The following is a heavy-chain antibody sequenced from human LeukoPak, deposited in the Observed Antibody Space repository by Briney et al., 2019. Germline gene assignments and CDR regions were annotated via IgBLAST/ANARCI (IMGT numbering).Heavy chain of an antibody. J-gene: IGHJ4*02. D-gene: IGHD4-11*01. Sequence: ASVKVSCKAPGYTFTSYDVNWVRQAPGQGLEWMGWVNPNSGNTGYARRFQGRVTMTTKTSISTAYMELSSLTSEDTAVYYCARGLTSDYWGQGALVTVSS. CDR1: GYTFTSYD. V-gene: IGHV1-8*01. CDR3: ARGLTSDY. CDR2: VNPNSGNT.